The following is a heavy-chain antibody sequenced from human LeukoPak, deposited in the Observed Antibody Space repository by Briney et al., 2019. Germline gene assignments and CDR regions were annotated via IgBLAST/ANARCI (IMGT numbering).Heavy chain of an antibody. V-gene: IGHV1-46*01. D-gene: IGHD3-10*01. CDR1: GYTFTSYY. CDR2: INPSGGST. Sequence: ASVKVSCKASGYTFTSYYMHWVRQAPGQGLEWMGIINPSGGSTSYAQKFQGRVTMTRDMSTSTVYMELSSLRSEDTAVYYCARGPQPVRGVIGRFDYWGQGTLVTVSS. CDR3: ARGPQPVRGVIGRFDY. J-gene: IGHJ4*02.